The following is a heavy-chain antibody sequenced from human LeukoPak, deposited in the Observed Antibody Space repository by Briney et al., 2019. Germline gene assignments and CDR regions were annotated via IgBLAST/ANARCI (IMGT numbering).Heavy chain of an antibody. CDR2: INHSGST. J-gene: IGHJ4*02. CDR1: GGSFSGYY. V-gene: IGHV4-34*01. CDR3: ARGKTFFYFDY. Sequence: SETLSLTCAVYGGSFSGYYWSWIRQPPGKGLEWIGEINHSGSTNYNPSLKSRVTMSVDTSKNQFSLKLSSVTAADTAVYYCARGKTFFYFDYWGQGTLVTVSS.